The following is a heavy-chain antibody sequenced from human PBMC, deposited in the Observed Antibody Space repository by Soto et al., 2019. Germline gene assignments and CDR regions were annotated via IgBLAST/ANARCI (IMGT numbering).Heavy chain of an antibody. V-gene: IGHV3-48*02. D-gene: IGHD1-7*01. CDR3: ARDVNGITGTAYYYYYGMDV. J-gene: IGHJ6*02. CDR1: GFTFSSYS. CDR2: ISSSSSTI. Sequence: PGGSLRLSCAASGFTFSSYSMNWVRQAPGKGLEWVSYISSSSSTIYYADSVKGRFTISRDNAKNSLYLQMNSLRDEDTAVYYCARDVNGITGTAYYYYYGMDVWGQGTKATVSS.